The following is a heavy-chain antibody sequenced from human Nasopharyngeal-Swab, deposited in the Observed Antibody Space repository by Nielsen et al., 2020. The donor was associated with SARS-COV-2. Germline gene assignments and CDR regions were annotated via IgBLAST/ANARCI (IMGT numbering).Heavy chain of an antibody. CDR1: GYSFTSYW. CDR2: IYPGDSDT. Sequence: GEALKIPWKGSGYSFTSYWIGWVRQMHGKGLEWMGIIYPGDSDTRYSPSFQGQVTISADKSISTAYLQWSSLKASDTAMYYCARHQVGYSYGSYYYYMDVWGKGTTVTVSS. CDR3: ARHQVGYSYGSYYYYMDV. D-gene: IGHD5-18*01. J-gene: IGHJ6*03. V-gene: IGHV5-51*01.